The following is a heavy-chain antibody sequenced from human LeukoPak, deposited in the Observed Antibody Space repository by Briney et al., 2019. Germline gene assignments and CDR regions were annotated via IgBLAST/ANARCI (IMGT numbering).Heavy chain of an antibody. V-gene: IGHV4-38-2*02. CDR2: IYHRGTT. CDR1: GYSFSSGYF. J-gene: IGHJ6*03. D-gene: IGHD3-22*01. CDR3: TRGSIAYYYMDV. Sequence: PSETLSLTCTVSGYSFSSGYFWGWIRQPPGKGLEWIGSIYHRGTTYYNPSLRSRVTISVDTSKNQFSLKLSSVTAADTAVYYCTRGSIAYYYMDVWGKGTTVTISS.